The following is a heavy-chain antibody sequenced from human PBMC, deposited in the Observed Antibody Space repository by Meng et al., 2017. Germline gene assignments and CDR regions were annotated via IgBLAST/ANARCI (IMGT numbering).Heavy chain of an antibody. V-gene: IGHV4-34*01. CDR1: GGSFSGYY. D-gene: IGHD5-12*01. J-gene: IGHJ4*02. CDR2: INEFGST. Sequence: VQLQQGGAGLLRPSETLSLTCAVYGGSFSGYYWNWIRQPPGKGLEWIGEINEFGSTNYSPSLKSRVTILVDTSKNQFSLKLRSVTAADTAVYYCARQRGPDFWGQGSLVTVSS. CDR3: ARQRGPDF.